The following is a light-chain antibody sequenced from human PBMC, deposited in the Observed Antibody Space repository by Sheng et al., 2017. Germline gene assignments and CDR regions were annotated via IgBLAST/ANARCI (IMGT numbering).Light chain of an antibody. CDR2: AAS. V-gene: IGKV1-39*01. CDR1: QYINTY. J-gene: IGKJ1*01. CDR3: QQSYNVPRT. Sequence: DIQMTQSPSSLSASVGDRVTITCRASQYINTYLNWYQQKPGKVPKFLIYAASSLQSGVPSRFSGSGSGTDFTLTISSLQPEDFATYYCQQSYNVPRTFGQGTNGGNQT.